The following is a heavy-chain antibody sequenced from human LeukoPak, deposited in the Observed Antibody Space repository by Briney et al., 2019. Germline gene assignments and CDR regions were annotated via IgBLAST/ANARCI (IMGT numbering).Heavy chain of an antibody. CDR3: ARHVRGSVASPWFDP. V-gene: IGHV4-59*08. Sequence: SETLSLTCSVSADSISSYYWSWIRQPPGKGLEWIGYVYYRGNTKYNPSLKSRVTIEVDTSTNQFSLNLPSVTAADPAVYYCARHVRGSVASPWFDPWGQGALVTVSS. D-gene: IGHD6-19*01. CDR1: ADSISSYY. J-gene: IGHJ5*02. CDR2: VYYRGNT.